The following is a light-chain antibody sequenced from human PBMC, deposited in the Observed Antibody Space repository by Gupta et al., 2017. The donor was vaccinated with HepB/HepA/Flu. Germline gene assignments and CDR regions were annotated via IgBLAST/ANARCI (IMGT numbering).Light chain of an antibody. CDR1: NSDVGGYNY. CDR3: SSYTSGTTYV. J-gene: IGLJ1*01. V-gene: IGLV2-14*01. CDR2: DVS. Sequence: QSALTQPASVSGSPGPSLTISCTGTNSDVGGYNYVSWYQQNPGKAPKLMIDDVSNRPSGVSNRFSGSKSGNTASLTISGLQAEDEADYYCSSYTSGTTYVFGTGTKVTVL.